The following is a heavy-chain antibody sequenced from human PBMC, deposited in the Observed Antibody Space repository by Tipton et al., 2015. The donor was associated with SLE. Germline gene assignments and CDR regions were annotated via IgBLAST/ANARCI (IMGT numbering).Heavy chain of an antibody. J-gene: IGHJ6*02. D-gene: IGHD3-10*01. CDR2: IYYSGST. CDR3: ATGLGELFYYYGMDV. CDR1: GGSISSGDYY. Sequence: LRLSCTVSGGSISSGDYYWSWIRQPPGKGLEWIGYIYYSGSTNYNPSLKSRVTISVGTSKNQFSLKLSSVTAADTAVYYCATGLGELFYYYGMDVWGQGTTVTVSS. V-gene: IGHV4-61*08.